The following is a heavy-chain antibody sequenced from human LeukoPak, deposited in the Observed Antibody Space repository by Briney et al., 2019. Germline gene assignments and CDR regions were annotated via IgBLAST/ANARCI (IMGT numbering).Heavy chain of an antibody. V-gene: IGHV3-30*02. J-gene: IGHJ4*02. CDR2: IRYDGSNK. CDR3: AKAGPMVRGVSFDY. Sequence: QSGGSLRLSCAASGFTFSSYGMHWVRQAPGKGLEWVAFIRYDGSNKYYAGSVKGRFTISRDNSKNTLYLQMNSLRAEDTAVYYCAKAGPMVRGVSFDYWGQGTLVTVSS. D-gene: IGHD3-10*01. CDR1: GFTFSSYG.